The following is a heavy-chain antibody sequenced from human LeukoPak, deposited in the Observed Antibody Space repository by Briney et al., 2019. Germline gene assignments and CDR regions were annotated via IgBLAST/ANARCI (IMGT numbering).Heavy chain of an antibody. V-gene: IGHV3-33*01. CDR1: GFTFSSYG. D-gene: IGHD3-22*01. CDR2: IWYDGSNK. Sequence: GGSLRLSCAASGFTFSSYGMHWVRQAPGKGLEWVAVIWYDGSNKYYADSVKGRFTISRDNSKNTLYLQMNGLRAEDTAVYYCARDKGSGYYSSYFDYWGQGTLVTVSS. J-gene: IGHJ4*02. CDR3: ARDKGSGYYSSYFDY.